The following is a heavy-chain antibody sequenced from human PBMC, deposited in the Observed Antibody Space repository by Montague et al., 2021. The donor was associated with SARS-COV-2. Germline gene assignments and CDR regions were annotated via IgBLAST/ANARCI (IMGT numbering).Heavy chain of an antibody. D-gene: IGHD4-23*01. CDR2: IDDSGST. CDR3: ARLRYYGGNSGFQGLVDY. Sequence: SETLSLTCIVAGGSISSSSYHWGWIRQPPGKGLEWIGTIDDSGSTYYNPSLKSRVTISVDTSKYQFSLKLSSVTAADTAVYYCARLRYYGGNSGFQGLVDYWGQGALVTVSS. CDR1: GGSISSSSYH. J-gene: IGHJ4*02. V-gene: IGHV4-39*01.